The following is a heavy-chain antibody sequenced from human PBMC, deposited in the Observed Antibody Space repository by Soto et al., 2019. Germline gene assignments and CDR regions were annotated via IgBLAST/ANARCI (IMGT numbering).Heavy chain of an antibody. CDR3: ARDSMGYFCSGSGYYGMDV. J-gene: IGHJ6*02. V-gene: IGHV3-33*01. CDR2: IWYDGSNK. D-gene: IGHD3-10*01. Sequence: QVQLVESGGGVVQPGRSLRLSCAASGFTFSSYGMHWVRQAPGKGLEWVAVIWYDGSNKYYADSVKGRFTISRDNSKNTLYLQRNSLKAEDTVVYYSARDSMGYFCSGSGYYGMDVWGQGTTVTVSS. CDR1: GFTFSSYG.